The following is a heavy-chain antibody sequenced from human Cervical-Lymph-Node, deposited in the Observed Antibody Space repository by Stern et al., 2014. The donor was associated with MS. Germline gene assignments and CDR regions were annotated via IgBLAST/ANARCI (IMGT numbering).Heavy chain of an antibody. CDR3: ARRGYSHGAVDY. D-gene: IGHD5-18*01. CDR2: ISYDGTNK. CDR1: GFLLSSQA. V-gene: IGHV3-30-3*01. Sequence: QVQLGESGGGVVQPGRSLRLSCAASGFLLSSQAMHWVRQAPGKGLEWVALISYDGTNKYYADSVKGRFTISRDTSKNTLYLQLNSLRPEDTAVYYCARRGYSHGAVDYWGQGTLVTVSS. J-gene: IGHJ4*02.